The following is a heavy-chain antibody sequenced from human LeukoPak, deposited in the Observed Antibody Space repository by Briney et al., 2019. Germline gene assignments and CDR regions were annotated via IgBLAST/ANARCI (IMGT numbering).Heavy chain of an antibody. CDR2: ISYDGSNK. Sequence: GGSLRLSCAASGFTFSSYGMHWVRQAPGKGLEWVAVISYDGSNKYYADSVKGRFTTSRDNSKNTLCLQMNSLRAEDTAVYYCAKDRDWYYFDYWGQGTLVTVSS. CDR1: GFTFSSYG. J-gene: IGHJ4*02. CDR3: AKDRDWYYFDY. D-gene: IGHD5-24*01. V-gene: IGHV3-30*18.